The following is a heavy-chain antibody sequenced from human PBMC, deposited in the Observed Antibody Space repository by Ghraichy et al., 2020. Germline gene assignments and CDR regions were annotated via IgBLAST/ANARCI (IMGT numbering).Heavy chain of an antibody. J-gene: IGHJ3*02. V-gene: IGHV3-30-3*01. CDR3: ARGFGDSGGI. D-gene: IGHD3-16*01. CDR2: ISYDGSNK. CDR1: GFTFSSYA. Sequence: GSLRLSCAASGFTFSSYAMHWVRQAPGKGLEWVAVISYDGSNKYYADSVKGRFTISRDNSKNTLYLQMNSLRAEDTAVYYCARGFGDSGGIWGQGTMVTVSS.